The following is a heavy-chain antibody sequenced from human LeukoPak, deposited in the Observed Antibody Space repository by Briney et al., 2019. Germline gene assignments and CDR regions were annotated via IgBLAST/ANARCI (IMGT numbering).Heavy chain of an antibody. CDR1: GYTFTSNY. J-gene: IGHJ5*02. CDR3: ARVGGVEVLRYFDWLSRSENWFDP. D-gene: IGHD3-9*01. Sequence: GASVKVSCKASGYTFTSNYIHWVRQAPGQGLEWMGMIYPRDGSTSYAQKFQGRVTVTRDTSTSTVHMELSGLRAEDTAVYYCARVGGVEVLRYFDWLSRSENWFDPWGQGTLVTVSS. CDR2: IYPRDGST. V-gene: IGHV1-46*01.